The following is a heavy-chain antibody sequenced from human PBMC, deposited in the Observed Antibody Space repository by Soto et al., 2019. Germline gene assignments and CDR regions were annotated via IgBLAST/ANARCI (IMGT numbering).Heavy chain of an antibody. CDR2: IWSDGSNK. J-gene: IGHJ4*02. Sequence: GGSLRLSCAASGVTFSSYGMHWVRQAPGKGLEWVAVIWSDGSNKYYADSVKGRFTISRDNSKNTLYLQMNSLRAEDTAVYYCAREFWSGPFDYWGQGTLVTVSS. V-gene: IGHV3-33*01. D-gene: IGHD3-3*01. CDR3: AREFWSGPFDY. CDR1: GVTFSSYG.